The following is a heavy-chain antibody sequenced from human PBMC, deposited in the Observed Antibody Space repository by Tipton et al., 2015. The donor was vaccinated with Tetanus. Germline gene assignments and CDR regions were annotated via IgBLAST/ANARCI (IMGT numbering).Heavy chain of an antibody. CDR3: ARTQDGYNSGWFDS. Sequence: QLVQSGAEMKKPGSSVKVSCKASGGTFTNYALSWVRQAPGQGLEWMGEINPSGGSTNYAQKFQDRVTMTRDTSTSTVYMDVRSLRSEDTAVYYCARTQDGYNSGWFDSWGQGTLLTVSS. D-gene: IGHD3-10*01. CDR2: INPSGGST. V-gene: IGHV1-46*01. CDR1: GGTFTNYA. J-gene: IGHJ5*01.